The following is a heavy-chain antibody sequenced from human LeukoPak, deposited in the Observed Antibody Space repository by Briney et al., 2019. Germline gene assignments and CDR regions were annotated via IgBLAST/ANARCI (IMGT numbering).Heavy chain of an antibody. J-gene: IGHJ4*02. Sequence: ASVKVSCKASGGTFSSYAISWVRQAPGQGLEWMGWINTNTGNPTYAQGFTGRFVFSLDTSVSTAYLQISSLKAEDTAVYYCVRVVSSGWYVGFDYWGQGTLVTVSS. V-gene: IGHV7-4-1*02. D-gene: IGHD6-19*01. CDR2: INTNTGNP. CDR1: GGTFSSYA. CDR3: VRVVSSGWYVGFDY.